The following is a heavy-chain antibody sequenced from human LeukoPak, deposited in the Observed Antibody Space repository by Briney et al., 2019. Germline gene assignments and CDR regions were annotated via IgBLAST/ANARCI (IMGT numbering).Heavy chain of an antibody. D-gene: IGHD3-3*01. CDR2: ISGSGGST. V-gene: IGHV3-23*01. CDR1: GFTFINYA. J-gene: IGHJ6*03. CDR3: ARDRYYDYWRGYDGYYYMDV. Sequence: GGSLRLSCAASGFTFINYAVTWVRQAPGKGLEWVSVISGSGGSTYYADSVKGRFTISRDNSKNTLYLQMNSLRAEDTAVYYCARDRYYDYWRGYDGYYYMDVWGKGTTVTVSS.